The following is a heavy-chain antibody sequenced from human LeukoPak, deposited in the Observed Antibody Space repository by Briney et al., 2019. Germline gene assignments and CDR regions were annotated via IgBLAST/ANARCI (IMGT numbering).Heavy chain of an antibody. CDR2: ISYGGSNR. J-gene: IGHJ4*02. Sequence: PGESLRRSCAASGFTFSSSDLHRVRQAPGKGLEWVAVISYGGSNRYYADSVKGRSTISRDNSKNTLYLQMNSLRAEDTAVYYCAKDGGLWVSAHWGDSWGRGTLVTVSA. CDR1: GFTFSSSD. CDR3: AKDGGLWVSAHWGDS. V-gene: IGHV3-30*18. D-gene: IGHD7-27*01.